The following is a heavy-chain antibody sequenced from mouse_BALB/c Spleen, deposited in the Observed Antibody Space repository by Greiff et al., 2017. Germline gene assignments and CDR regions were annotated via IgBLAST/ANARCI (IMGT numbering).Heavy chain of an antibody. D-gene: IGHD2-1*01. CDR1: GYTFTSYW. J-gene: IGHJ3*01. CDR2: IYPGSGST. V-gene: IGHV1S22*01. Sequence: LQQPGSELVRPGASVKLSCTASGYTFTSYWMHWVKRRHGQGLEWIGNIYPGSGSTNYDEKLKSKGTLTVDTSSSTAYMHLSSLTSEDSAVYYGTRGGYYGNYAWFAYWGQGTLVTVSA. CDR3: TRGGYYGNYAWFAY.